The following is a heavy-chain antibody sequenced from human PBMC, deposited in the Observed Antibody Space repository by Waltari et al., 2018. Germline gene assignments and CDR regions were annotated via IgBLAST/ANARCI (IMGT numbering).Heavy chain of an antibody. CDR3: TTERYINGDF. J-gene: IGHJ4*02. CDR1: GFPFRQAW. D-gene: IGHD3-9*01. V-gene: IGHV3-15*07. Sequence: EVQLVESGGHLVKPGESLRLSCVASGFPFRQAWMNWVRQVPGKGLEWVGRIKTQTEGGTAEYGAQVKGKFTNARDDSNKTLFLQINSRTTEDIGVYYWTTERYINGDFWGQGTRVTVSS. CDR2: IKTQTEGGTA.